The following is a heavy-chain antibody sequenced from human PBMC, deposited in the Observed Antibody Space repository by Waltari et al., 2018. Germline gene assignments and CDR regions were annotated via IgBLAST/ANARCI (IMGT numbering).Heavy chain of an antibody. CDR2: IYYNGST. D-gene: IGHD6-13*01. Sequence: QVQLQESGPGLAKPSHTLSLPCPVPGCPVSCGGSYWGWIRQHPGKGLEWIGYIYYNGSTYYNPSLKSRVTILEGTSKNQFSLKLTSVTAADTAVYYCARGGAAAGNFNYWGQGTLVTVSS. CDR3: ARGGAAAGNFNY. J-gene: IGHJ4*02. CDR1: GCPVSCGGSY. V-gene: IGHV4-31*03.